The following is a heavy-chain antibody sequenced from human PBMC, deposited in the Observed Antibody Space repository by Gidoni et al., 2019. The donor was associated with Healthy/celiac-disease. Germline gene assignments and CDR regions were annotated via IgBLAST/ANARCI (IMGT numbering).Heavy chain of an antibody. Sequence: VKVSCKASGGTFSSDAISWVRQAPGQGLEWMGRIIPILGIANYAQKFQGRVTITADKSTSTAYMELSSLRSEDPAVYYCARDTGKDAFDIWGQGTMVTVSS. CDR1: GGTFSSDA. D-gene: IGHD3-10*01. CDR3: ARDTGKDAFDI. V-gene: IGHV1-69*04. J-gene: IGHJ3*02. CDR2: IIPILGIA.